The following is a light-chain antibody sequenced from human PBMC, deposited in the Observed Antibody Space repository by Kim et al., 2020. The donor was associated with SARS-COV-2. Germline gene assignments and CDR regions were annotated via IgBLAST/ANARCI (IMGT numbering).Light chain of an antibody. CDR2: EDS. V-gene: IGLV3-1*01. J-gene: IGLJ1*01. Sequence: GDKYAHWYQQKPGQSPVLVIYEDSKRPSGIPERFSGSNSGNTATLTISGTQAVDEADYYCQAWDSSTAVFGTGTKVTVL. CDR1: GDKY. CDR3: QAWDSSTAV.